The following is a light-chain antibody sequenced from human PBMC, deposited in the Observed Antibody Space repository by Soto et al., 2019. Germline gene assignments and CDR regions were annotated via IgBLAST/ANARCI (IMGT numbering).Light chain of an antibody. Sequence: EIVMTQSPATLSVSPGERATLSCRASQSVSNNLAWYQKKPGQAPRLLIYGASTRATGIPARFSGSGSGTEFTLTISSLQSEDFAFYYCQQYNNWWTLGQGIRVDIK. V-gene: IGKV3-15*01. CDR3: QQYNNWWT. J-gene: IGKJ1*01. CDR1: QSVSNN. CDR2: GAS.